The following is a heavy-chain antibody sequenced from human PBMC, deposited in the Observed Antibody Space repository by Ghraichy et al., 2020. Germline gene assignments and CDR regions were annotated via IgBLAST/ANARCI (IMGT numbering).Heavy chain of an antibody. D-gene: IGHD3-3*01. CDR3: AKGTFGVVGYYYMDV. CDR1: GFTSSSYA. Sequence: GSLNISCAASGFTSSSYAMCWVRQAPGKGLEWVSAISGSGGSTYYTDSVKGRFTISRDNSKNTLYLQMNSLRAEDTAVYYCAKGTFGVVGYYYMDVWGKGTTVTVSS. J-gene: IGHJ6*03. CDR2: ISGSGGST. V-gene: IGHV3-23*01.